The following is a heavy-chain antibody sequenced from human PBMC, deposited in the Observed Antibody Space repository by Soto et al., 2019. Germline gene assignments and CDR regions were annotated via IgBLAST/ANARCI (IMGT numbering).Heavy chain of an antibody. CDR3: AREVRGPGDRIAAVYFYSGMDG. Sequence: SMQVSCKASGYTFTSYCISWVRHAPVQGLEWMGCISAYNGNTNYAQKLQGRVTMTTDTSTSTAYMELRRLRSDYTALYYCAREVRGPGDRIAAVYFYSGMDGWGQGHTVTV. J-gene: IGHJ6*02. V-gene: IGHV1-18*01. CDR2: ISAYNGNT. CDR1: GYTFTSYC. D-gene: IGHD6-13*01.